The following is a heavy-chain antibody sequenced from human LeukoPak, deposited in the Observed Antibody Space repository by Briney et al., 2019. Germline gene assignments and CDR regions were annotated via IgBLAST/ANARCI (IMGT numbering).Heavy chain of an antibody. CDR2: ISYTGSNK. D-gene: IGHD3-10*02. Sequence: GGSLRLSCAASGFTFGSYEMNWVRQAPGKGLEWLSYISYTGSNKYYADSVKGRFTISRDNAKNSLYLQMNSLRAEDTAVYFCARVFVGENFDYWGQGTLVTVSS. J-gene: IGHJ4*02. V-gene: IGHV3-48*03. CDR3: ARVFVGENFDY. CDR1: GFTFGSYE.